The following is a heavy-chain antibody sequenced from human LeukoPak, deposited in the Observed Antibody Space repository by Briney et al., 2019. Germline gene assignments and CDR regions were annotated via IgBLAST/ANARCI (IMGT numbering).Heavy chain of an antibody. D-gene: IGHD3-16*02. CDR3: ARDSEYYDYVWGSYRYRFDY. CDR1: GFTLSIYE. CDR2: ICSSGSTI. J-gene: IGHJ4*02. Sequence: GGSLRLFCAASGFTLSIYEMHWARQARGKGLEWVSYICSSGSTIYYADSVTGRFTISRDNAKNSLYQQMNSLRAEDTALYYCARDSEYYDYVWGSYRYRFDYWGQGTLVTVSS. V-gene: IGHV3-48*03.